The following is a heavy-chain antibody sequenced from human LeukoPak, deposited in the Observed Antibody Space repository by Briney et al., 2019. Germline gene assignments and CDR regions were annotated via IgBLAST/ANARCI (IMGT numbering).Heavy chain of an antibody. CDR2: ISAYNGNP. CDR1: GYTFTSYG. J-gene: IGHJ4*02. V-gene: IGHV1-18*01. CDR3: ARVHSYCSTTSCLDY. D-gene: IGHD2-2*01. Sequence: ASVKVSCKASGYTFTSYGISWVRQAPGQGLEWMGWISAYNGNPNYAQKFQGRVTMTTDTSTSTGYMELRSLRSDDTAVYYCARVHSYCSTTSCLDYWGQGTLVTVSS.